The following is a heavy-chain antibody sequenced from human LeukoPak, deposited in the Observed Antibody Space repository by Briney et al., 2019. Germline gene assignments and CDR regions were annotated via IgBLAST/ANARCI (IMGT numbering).Heavy chain of an antibody. Sequence: GGSLRLSCVASGFTFSSHWMSWVRQAPGKGLEWVGNIKQDGSDKYHADSVKGRFTISRDNAKNSLYLQMSSLRAEDTAVYYCAAQTYALFDYWGQGTLVTVSS. CDR3: AAQTYALFDY. V-gene: IGHV3-7*03. D-gene: IGHD2-2*01. CDR1: GFTFSSHW. CDR2: IKQDGSDK. J-gene: IGHJ4*02.